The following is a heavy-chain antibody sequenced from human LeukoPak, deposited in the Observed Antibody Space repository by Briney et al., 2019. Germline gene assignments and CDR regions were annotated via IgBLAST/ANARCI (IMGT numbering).Heavy chain of an antibody. CDR3: ARDPEAQYYDFWSGYFDY. Sequence: VASVKVSCKASGGTFSSYAISWVRQAPGQGLEWMGGIIPIFGTANYAQKFQGRVTITADESTSTAYMELSSLRSEDTAVYYCARDPEAQYYDFWSGYFDYWGQGTLVTVSS. J-gene: IGHJ4*02. CDR1: GGTFSSYA. CDR2: IIPIFGTA. V-gene: IGHV1-69*13. D-gene: IGHD3-3*01.